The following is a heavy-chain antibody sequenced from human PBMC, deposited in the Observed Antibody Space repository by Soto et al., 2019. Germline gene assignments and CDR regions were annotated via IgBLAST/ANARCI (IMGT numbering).Heavy chain of an antibody. Sequence: SETLSLTCTVSGGTISSGDYYWSWIRPPPGKGLEWIGYIYYSGSTYYNPSLKSRVTISVDTFKNQFSLKLSFGTAADEDEYYCARDGGYDDVWGSYRPNWFDPWGQGTLVTVSS. CDR3: ARDGGYDDVWGSYRPNWFDP. CDR2: IYYSGST. V-gene: IGHV4-30-4*01. J-gene: IGHJ5*02. CDR1: GGTISSGDYY. D-gene: IGHD3-16*02.